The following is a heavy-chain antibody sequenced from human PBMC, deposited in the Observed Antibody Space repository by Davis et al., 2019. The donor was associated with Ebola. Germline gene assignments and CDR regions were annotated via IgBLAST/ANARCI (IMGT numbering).Heavy chain of an antibody. D-gene: IGHD4-17*01. J-gene: IGHJ4*02. V-gene: IGHV3-48*02. CDR1: GFTFSSYS. Sequence: GESLKISCAASGFTFSSYSMNWVRQAPGKGLEWVSYISSSSSTIYYADSVKGRFTISRDNAKNSLYLQMNSLRDEDTAVYYCATQPPTDYGDYYLDYWGQGTLVTVSS. CDR2: ISSSSSTI. CDR3: ATQPPTDYGDYYLDY.